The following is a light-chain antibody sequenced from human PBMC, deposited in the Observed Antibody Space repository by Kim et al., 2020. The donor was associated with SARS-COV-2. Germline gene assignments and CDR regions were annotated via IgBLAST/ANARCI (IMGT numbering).Light chain of an antibody. V-gene: IGLV6-57*03. CDR2: EDN. CDR1: SGNLASNY. J-gene: IGLJ3*02. CDR3: QSYDSSNHWV. Sequence: KTVTVSCTRSSGNLASNYGQWDQQRPGSAPTTVIYEDNQRPSGVPDRFSGSIDSSSNSASLTISGLKTEDEADYYCQSYDSSNHWVFGGGTQLTVL.